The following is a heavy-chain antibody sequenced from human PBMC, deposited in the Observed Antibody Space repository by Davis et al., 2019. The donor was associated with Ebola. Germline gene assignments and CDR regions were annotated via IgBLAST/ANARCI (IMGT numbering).Heavy chain of an antibody. D-gene: IGHD2-8*02. J-gene: IGHJ6*02. CDR1: GYTFTSYY. Sequence: GESLKISCKGSGYTFTSYYMHWVRQAPGQGLEWMGIINPSGGSTSYAQKFQGRVTMTRDTSTSTVYMELSSLRSEDTAVYYCARGIVLVVYAIKYYYGMDVWGQGTTVTVSS. V-gene: IGHV1-46*01. CDR2: INPSGGST. CDR3: ARGIVLVVYAIKYYYGMDV.